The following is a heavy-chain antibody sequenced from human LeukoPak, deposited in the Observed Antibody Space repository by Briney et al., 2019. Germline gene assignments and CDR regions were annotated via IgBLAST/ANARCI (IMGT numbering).Heavy chain of an antibody. CDR2: INTDGSST. CDR1: GFTFSTYW. Sequence: GVCLRLSYASSGFTFSTYWMHWVRQAPGKALVCVSRINTDGSSTNYADSVKGRFTISRHNANHTLYLQMHGLRSEDRAVYYCARSMSWAFDLWGQGTLVSVCS. CDR3: ARSMSWAFDL. V-gene: IGHV3-74*01. D-gene: IGHD6-13*01. J-gene: IGHJ4*02.